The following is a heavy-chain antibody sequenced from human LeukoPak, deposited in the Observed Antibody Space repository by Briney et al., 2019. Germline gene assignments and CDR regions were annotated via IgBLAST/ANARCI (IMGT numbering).Heavy chain of an antibody. J-gene: IGHJ4*02. Sequence: SQTLSLXCTVSGGSISSGDYYWSWIRQPPGKGLEWIGYIYYSGSTYYNPSLKSRVTISVDTSKNQFSLKLSSVTAADTAVYYCARVLAAAGTGFDYWGQGTLVTVSS. CDR1: GGSISSGDYY. D-gene: IGHD6-13*01. CDR2: IYYSGST. CDR3: ARVLAAAGTGFDY. V-gene: IGHV4-30-4*08.